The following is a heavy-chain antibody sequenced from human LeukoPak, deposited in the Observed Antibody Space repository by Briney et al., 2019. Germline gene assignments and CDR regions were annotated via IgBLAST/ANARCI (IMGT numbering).Heavy chain of an antibody. CDR1: GFTFSSYG. CDR3: AKDFTYSGYDYDHYYYYMDV. Sequence: GGSLRLSCAASGFTFSSYGMHWVRQAPGKGLEWVAFIRYDGSNKYYADSVKGRFTISRDNSKNTLYLQMNSLRAEDTAVYYCAKDFTYSGYDYDHYYYYMDVWGKGTTVTISS. V-gene: IGHV3-30*02. J-gene: IGHJ6*03. D-gene: IGHD5-12*01. CDR2: IRYDGSNK.